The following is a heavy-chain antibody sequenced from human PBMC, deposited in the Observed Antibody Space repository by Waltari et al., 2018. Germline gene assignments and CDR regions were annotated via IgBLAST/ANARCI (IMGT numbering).Heavy chain of an antibody. CDR3: ARRGVTMVRGVSVDY. V-gene: IGHV4-38-2*01. CDR1: GYSISSGYY. J-gene: IGHJ4*02. Sequence: QVQLQESGPGLVTPAETLSHTCAVSGYSISSGYYWGWIRQPPGKGLEWIGSINHSGSTYYHPSLKSRVTISVDTSKNRFSLKLSSVTAADTALYYCARRGVTMVRGVSVDYWGQGTLVTVSS. D-gene: IGHD3-10*01. CDR2: INHSGST.